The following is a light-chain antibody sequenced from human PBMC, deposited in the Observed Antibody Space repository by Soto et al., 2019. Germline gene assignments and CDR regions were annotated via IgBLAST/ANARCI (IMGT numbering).Light chain of an antibody. CDR1: QSVLYSPNGKNY. J-gene: IGKJ1*01. Sequence: DIVMTQSPDSLAVSLGERATINCKSSQSVLYSPNGKNYLAWYQQRPRQPPKLLIYWASTRKSGVPDRFSGGGSGTDFALTISSLQAEDVAVYYCQQYYSTPPWTFGQGTKVEIK. V-gene: IGKV4-1*01. CDR2: WAS. CDR3: QQYYSTPPWT.